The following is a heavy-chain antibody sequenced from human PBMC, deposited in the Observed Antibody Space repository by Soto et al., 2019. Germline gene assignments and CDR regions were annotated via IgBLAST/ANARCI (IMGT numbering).Heavy chain of an antibody. CDR2: AAYSGGT. V-gene: IGHV4-39*01. D-gene: IGHD2-15*01. J-gene: IGHJ4*02. Sequence: SETLSLTCTVSGGSIANNNYFWGWVRQPPGKGLEWIGSAAYSGGTYKNPSPKSRVTVSVDTSKNQFSLKLTSVTAADTAVYYCAKVVVGATSHSDFDSWGQGTLVTVSS. CDR3: AKVVVGATSHSDFDS. CDR1: GGSIANNNYF.